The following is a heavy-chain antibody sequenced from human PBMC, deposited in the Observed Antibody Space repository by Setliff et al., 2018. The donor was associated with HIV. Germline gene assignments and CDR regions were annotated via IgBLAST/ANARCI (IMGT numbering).Heavy chain of an antibody. J-gene: IGHJ6*02. V-gene: IGHV1-69*13. Sequence: SVKVSCKASGGTFSSYAISWVRQAPGQGLEWMGGIIPIFGTANYAQKFQGRVTITADESTSTAYMELSSLRSEDTAVYYCASMVRGVIKDYYYYGMDVWGQGTTVTVSS. CDR3: ASMVRGVIKDYYYYGMDV. CDR2: IIPIFGTA. CDR1: GGTFSSYA. D-gene: IGHD3-10*01.